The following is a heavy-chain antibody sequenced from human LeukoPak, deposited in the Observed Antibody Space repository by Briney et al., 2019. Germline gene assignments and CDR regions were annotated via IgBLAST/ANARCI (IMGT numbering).Heavy chain of an antibody. CDR1: EFTLSSYG. CDR2: IGHGGTT. CDR3: AKEMASRRPFDC. J-gene: IGHJ4*02. Sequence: PGGSLRLSCAASEFTLSSYGMAWVRQAPGKGPEWVSAIGHGGTTYYTDPVGARSTISRDNSNNTLYLQMNSLRGEDTAVYYCAKEMASRRPFDCWGQGTLVTVSS. V-gene: IGHV3-23*01. D-gene: IGHD5-24*01.